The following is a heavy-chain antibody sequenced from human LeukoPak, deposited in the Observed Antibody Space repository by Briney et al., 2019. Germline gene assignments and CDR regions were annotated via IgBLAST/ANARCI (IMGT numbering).Heavy chain of an antibody. V-gene: IGHV1-8*03. J-gene: IGHJ6*03. CDR3: ARVESSPTDDYYYYYMDV. CDR1: GYTFTSYD. D-gene: IGHD6-13*01. CDR2: MNPNSGNT. Sequence: GASVKVSCKASGYTFTSYDINWVRQATGQGLEWMGWMNPNSGNTGYAQKFQGRVTITRNTSISTAYMELSSLRSEDTAVYYCARVESSPTDDYYYYYMDVWGKGTTVTVSS.